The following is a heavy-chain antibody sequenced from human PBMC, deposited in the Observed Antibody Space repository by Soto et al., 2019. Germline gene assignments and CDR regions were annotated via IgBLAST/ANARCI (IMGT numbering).Heavy chain of an antibody. CDR2: IVVGSGNT. J-gene: IGHJ4*02. V-gene: IGHV1-58*01. D-gene: IGHD6-25*01. CDR3: AVGDVAAAGLEDASARGYGVSDF. CDR1: GFTFTSSA. Sequence: SVKVSCKASGFTFTSSAVQWVRQARGQRLEWIGWIVVGSGNTNYAQKFQERVIITRDMSTSTAYMELSSLRSEDTAVYYCAVGDVAAAGLEDASARGYGVSDFWGQGTPVTVSS.